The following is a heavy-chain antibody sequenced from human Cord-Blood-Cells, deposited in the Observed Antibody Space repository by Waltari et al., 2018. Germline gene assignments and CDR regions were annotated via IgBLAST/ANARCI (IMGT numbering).Heavy chain of an antibody. CDR1: GFTFDDYA. V-gene: IGHV3-9*01. CDR2: ISWNSGSI. CDR3: AKEDYGMDV. Sequence: EVQLVESGGGLVQPGRSLRLSCSASGFTFDDYAMHWVREAPGKGLEWVSGISWNSGSIGYADSVKGRFTISRDNAKNSLYLQMNSLRAEDTAVYYCAKEDYGMDVWGQGTTVTVSS. J-gene: IGHJ6*02.